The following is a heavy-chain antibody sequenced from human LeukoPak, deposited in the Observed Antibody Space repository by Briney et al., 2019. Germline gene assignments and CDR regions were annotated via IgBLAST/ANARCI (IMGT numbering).Heavy chain of an antibody. D-gene: IGHD5-18*01. J-gene: IGHJ4*02. CDR3: AKEASRGSSFAYTPIEKPYYLDY. CDR2: ISYDGSNE. CDR1: GFTFSSYA. V-gene: IGHV3-30*18. Sequence: PGGSLRLSCAASGFTFSSYAMHWVRQAPGKGLEWVALISYDGSNEYYADSVKGRFTISRDNSKNTLFQQMNSLRAGDTAVYYCAKEASRGSSFAYTPIEKPYYLDYWGQGTLVTVSS.